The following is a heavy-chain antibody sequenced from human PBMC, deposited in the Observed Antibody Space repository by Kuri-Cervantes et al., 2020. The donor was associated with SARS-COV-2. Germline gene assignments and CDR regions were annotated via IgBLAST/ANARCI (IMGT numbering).Heavy chain of an antibody. CDR3: AITRYFDWLLGAYYYYYMDV. Sequence: ASVKVSCKASGYTFTSYDINWVRQAAGQGLEWMGWMNPNSGNTGYVQKFQGRVTITRNTSISTAYMELSSLRSEDTAVYYCAITRYFDWLLGAYYYYYMDVWGKGTTVTVSS. D-gene: IGHD3-9*01. J-gene: IGHJ6*03. V-gene: IGHV1-8*03. CDR1: GYTFTSYD. CDR2: MNPNSGNT.